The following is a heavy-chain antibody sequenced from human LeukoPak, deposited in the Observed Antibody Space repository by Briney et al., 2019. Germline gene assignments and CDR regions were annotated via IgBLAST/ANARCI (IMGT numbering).Heavy chain of an antibody. Sequence: SVTVSCKASGGTFISYAISWVRQAPGQGLEWMGGIIPIFGTANYAQKFQGRVTITTDESTSTAYMELSSLRSEDTAVYYCARARGRRWELLGPFDYWGQGTLVTVSS. V-gene: IGHV1-69*05. CDR3: ARARGRRWELLGPFDY. CDR1: GGTFISYA. J-gene: IGHJ4*02. D-gene: IGHD1-26*01. CDR2: IIPIFGTA.